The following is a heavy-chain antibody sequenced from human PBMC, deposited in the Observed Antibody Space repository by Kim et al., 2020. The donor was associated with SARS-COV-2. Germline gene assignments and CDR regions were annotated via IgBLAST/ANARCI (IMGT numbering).Heavy chain of an antibody. CDR2: ISAYNGNT. CDR3: ARDPDTAMVWLSPLGSHYFDY. J-gene: IGHJ4*02. V-gene: IGHV1-18*01. CDR1: GYTFTSYG. Sequence: ASVKVSCKASGYTFTSYGISWVRQAPGQGLEWMGWISAYNGNTNYAQKLQGRVTMTTDTSTSTAYMELRSLRSDDTAVYYCARDPDTAMVWLSPLGSHYFDYWGQGTLVTVSS. D-gene: IGHD5-18*01.